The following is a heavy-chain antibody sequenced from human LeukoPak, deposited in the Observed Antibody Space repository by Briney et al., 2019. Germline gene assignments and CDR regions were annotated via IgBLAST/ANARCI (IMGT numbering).Heavy chain of an antibody. CDR3: ARGPPWYFDL. Sequence: GGSLRLSCAASGFTFSSYWMHWVRQAPGKGLVWVSRINGDGSSTAYADSVKGRFTISRDNAKNTLYLQMNSLTAEDTAVYYCARGPPWYFDLWGRGALVTVSS. CDR1: GFTFSSYW. J-gene: IGHJ2*01. V-gene: IGHV3-74*01. D-gene: IGHD6-25*01. CDR2: INGDGSST.